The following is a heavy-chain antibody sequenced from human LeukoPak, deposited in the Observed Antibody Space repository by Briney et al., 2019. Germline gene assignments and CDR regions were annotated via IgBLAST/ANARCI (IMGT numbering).Heavy chain of an antibody. CDR3: ARRDSNGYNYFDY. D-gene: IGHD3-22*01. V-gene: IGHV5-51*01. J-gene: IGHJ4*02. Sequence: GESLKISCKASGYNFKSYWIAWVRQMPGKGVEWMGIIYPGDSDITYSPSFQGQVTISADKSINTAYLQWSSLKASDTAMYYCARRDSNGYNYFDYWGQGTLVTVSS. CDR2: IYPGDSDI. CDR1: GYNFKSYW.